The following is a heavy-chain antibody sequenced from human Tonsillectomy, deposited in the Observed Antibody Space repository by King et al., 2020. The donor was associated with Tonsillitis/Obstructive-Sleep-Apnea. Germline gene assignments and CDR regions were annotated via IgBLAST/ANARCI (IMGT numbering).Heavy chain of an antibody. CDR3: ARNCYLTEPVIVDNWFDP. V-gene: IGHV4-39*01. CDR2: IYYSGST. J-gene: IGHJ5*02. D-gene: IGHD2-21*02. Sequence: LQLQESGPGLVKPSETLSLTCTVSGGSISSSSYYWAWIRQPPGKGLEWIGNIYYSGSTYYNPSLKSRVTISVDTSKNQFSLKLSSVTAADTAVYYCARNCYLTEPVIVDNWFDPWGQGTLVTVSS. CDR1: GGSISSSSYY.